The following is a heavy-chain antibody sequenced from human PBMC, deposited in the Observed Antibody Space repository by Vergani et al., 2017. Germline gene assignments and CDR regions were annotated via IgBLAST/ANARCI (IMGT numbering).Heavy chain of an antibody. V-gene: IGHV3-23*01. J-gene: IGHJ6*02. CDR2: ISGSGVSA. CDR3: ARDVFPGYVDIVATNPEDYYYGMDV. Sequence: EVQLLESGGGLVQPGGSLRLSCAASGFTFSSYAMSWVRQAPGKGLEWVSAISGSGVSAYYTDSVKGRFTISRDNSKNTLYLQMNSLRAEDTAVYYCARDVFPGYVDIVATNPEDYYYGMDVWGQXP. D-gene: IGHD5-12*01. CDR1: GFTFSSYA.